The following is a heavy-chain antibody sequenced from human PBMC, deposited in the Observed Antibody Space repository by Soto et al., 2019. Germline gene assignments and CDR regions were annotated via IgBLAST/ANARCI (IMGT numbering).Heavy chain of an antibody. CDR1: GGSFSGYY. D-gene: IGHD2-2*01. Sequence: QVQLQQWGAGLLKPSETLSLTCAVYGGSFSGYYWSWIRQPPGKGLEWIGEINHSGSTNYNPSLTSRVTISVDTSKSQFSLKLSSVTAADTAVYYCASLNPLNTRWGQGTLVTVSS. J-gene: IGHJ4*02. CDR2: INHSGST. V-gene: IGHV4-34*01. CDR3: ASLNPLNTR.